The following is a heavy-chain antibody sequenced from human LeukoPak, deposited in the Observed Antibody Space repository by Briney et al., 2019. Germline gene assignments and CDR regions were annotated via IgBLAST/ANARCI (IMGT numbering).Heavy chain of an antibody. CDR1: AGPISLYNTYY. CDR2: IYFTGST. D-gene: IGHD2-8*02. J-gene: IGHJ3*01. CDR3: ARNPDVVLVVSSTGTFDV. Sequence: PSETLSLTCTVSAGPISLYNTYYWNWIRQPPGKGPEWIAIIYFTGSTYYNPSLKSRVTISLDTSKNQFSLRLISVTAADTAVYYCARNPDVVLVVSSTGTFDVWGQGTMVTVSS. V-gene: IGHV4-39*01.